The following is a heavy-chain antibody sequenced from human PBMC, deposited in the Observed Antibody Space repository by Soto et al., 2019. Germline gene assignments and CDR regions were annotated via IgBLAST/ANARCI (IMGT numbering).Heavy chain of an antibody. J-gene: IGHJ5*02. CDR3: ARAAGYCSSTSCYRGGNWFDP. CDR1: GGSISSYY. V-gene: IGHV4-59*01. Sequence: QVQLQESGPGLVKPSETLSLTCTVSGGSISSYYWSWIRQPPGKGLEWIGYIYYSGSTNYNPSLKSRVTISVDTSKNQFSRKLSSVTAADTAVYYCARAAGYCSSTSCYRGGNWFDPWGQGTLVTVSS. CDR2: IYYSGST. D-gene: IGHD2-2*02.